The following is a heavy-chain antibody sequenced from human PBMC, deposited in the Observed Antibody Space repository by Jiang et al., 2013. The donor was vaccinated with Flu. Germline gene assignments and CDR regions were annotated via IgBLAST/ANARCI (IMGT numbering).Heavy chain of an antibody. Sequence: TTQTLTLTCTFSGFSLSTSGMRVSWIRQPPGKALEWLANIDWDDDKIYSTSLKTRLTISKDTSKNQVVLTMTNMDPVDTATYFCARMYSSSWTFDNWGQGTLVTVSS. CDR1: GFSLSTSGMR. CDR2: IDWDDDK. CDR3: ARMYSSSWTFDN. D-gene: IGHD6-13*01. V-gene: IGHV2-70*04. J-gene: IGHJ4*02.